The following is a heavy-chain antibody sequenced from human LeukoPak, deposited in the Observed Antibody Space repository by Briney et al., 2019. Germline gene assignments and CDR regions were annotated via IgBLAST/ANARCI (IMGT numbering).Heavy chain of an antibody. CDR2: INPNSGGT. Sequence: ASVKVSCKASGYTFTGYYMHWVRQAPGQGLEWMGWINPNSGGTNYAQKFQGRVTMTRDTSISTAYMELSRLRSDDTAVYCCARVGAIRACSGGSCYTYWGQGTLVTVSS. V-gene: IGHV1-2*02. CDR1: GYTFTGYY. D-gene: IGHD2-15*01. J-gene: IGHJ4*02. CDR3: ARVGAIRACSGGSCYTY.